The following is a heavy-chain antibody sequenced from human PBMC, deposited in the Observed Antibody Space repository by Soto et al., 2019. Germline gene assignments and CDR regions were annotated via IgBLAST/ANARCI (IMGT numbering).Heavy chain of an antibody. D-gene: IGHD4-17*01. CDR2: IYYNGNT. J-gene: IGHJ3*01. CDR1: GVSITSGAYY. V-gene: IGHV4-31*03. Sequence: SETLSLTCPLSGVSITSGAYYWTWVRQHPGKGLEWIGYIYYNGNTYFSPSLKSRLTISIDTSKNQFSLKLSSVTAADTAMYYCARARLRAVYAFDFWGQGTMVTVSS. CDR3: ARARLRAVYAFDF.